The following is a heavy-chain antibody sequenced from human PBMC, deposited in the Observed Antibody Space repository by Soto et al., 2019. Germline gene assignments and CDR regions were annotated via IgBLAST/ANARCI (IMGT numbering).Heavy chain of an antibody. J-gene: IGHJ4*02. V-gene: IGHV4-31*03. Sequence: QVQLQESGPGLVKPSQTLSLTCTVSGGSINSAGYYWSWLRQHLGQGLEWIGNIYYSGSTNYIPSLNSRVTISIDTSKNHFSPNLSSVTAADTAVYYCARVQTIFGIITVFDYWGQGTLVTVSS. CDR1: GGSINSAGYY. D-gene: IGHD3-3*01. CDR3: ARVQTIFGIITVFDY. CDR2: IYYSGST.